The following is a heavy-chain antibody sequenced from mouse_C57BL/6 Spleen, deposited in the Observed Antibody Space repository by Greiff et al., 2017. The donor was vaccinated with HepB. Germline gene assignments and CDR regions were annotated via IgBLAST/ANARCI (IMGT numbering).Heavy chain of an antibody. CDR1: GYTFTSYW. D-gene: IGHD1-1*01. Sequence: QVQLQQPGAELVKPGASVKMSCKASGYTFTSYWIPWVKQRPGQGLEWIGDIYPGSGSTNYNEKFKSKATLTVDTSSSTAYMQLSSLTSEDSAVYYCARGGFYYGSSHYAMDYWGQGTSVTVAS. V-gene: IGHV1-55*01. CDR3: ARGGFYYGSSHYAMDY. J-gene: IGHJ4*01. CDR2: IYPGSGST.